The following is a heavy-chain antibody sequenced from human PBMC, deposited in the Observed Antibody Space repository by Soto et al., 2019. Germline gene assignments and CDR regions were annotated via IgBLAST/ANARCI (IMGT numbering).Heavy chain of an antibody. D-gene: IGHD3-3*01. J-gene: IGHJ6*02. CDR3: AKDQASDYDFWSGYLSGMDV. CDR2: ISGSGGST. Sequence: SGGSLRFSCASSVFTFSSYAMSWVRQAPGKGLEWVSAISGSGGSTYYADSVKGRFTISRDNSKNTLYLQMNSLRAEDTAVYYCAKDQASDYDFWSGYLSGMDVWGQGTTVTVSS. CDR1: VFTFSSYA. V-gene: IGHV3-23*01.